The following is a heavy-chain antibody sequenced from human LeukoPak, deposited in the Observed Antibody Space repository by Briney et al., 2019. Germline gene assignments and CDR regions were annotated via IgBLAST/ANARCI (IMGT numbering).Heavy chain of an antibody. Sequence: ASVKVSCKASGYTFTSYDINWVRQAAGQGLERMGWMNPNSGNTVYAQKLQGRVTMTTDTSTSTAYMELRSLRSDDTAVYYCARVEGGYCSSTSCYAFDYWGQGTLVTVSS. CDR1: GYTFTSYD. CDR3: ARVEGGYCSSTSCYAFDY. D-gene: IGHD2-2*03. CDR2: MNPNSGNT. V-gene: IGHV1-8*01. J-gene: IGHJ4*02.